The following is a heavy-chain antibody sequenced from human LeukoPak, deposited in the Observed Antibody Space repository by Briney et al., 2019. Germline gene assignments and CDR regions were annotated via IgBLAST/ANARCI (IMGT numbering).Heavy chain of an antibody. CDR3: ARGGNWNWFDP. CDR1: GGSISSYY. V-gene: IGHV4-59*01. Sequence: SETLSLTCTVSGGSISSYYWSWIRQPPGKGLEWIAYIFYSGGTNYNPSLKSRVTISVDTSKNQFSLELRSVTAADTAVYYCARGGNWNWFDPWGQGTLVTVSS. D-gene: IGHD1-20*01. CDR2: IFYSGGT. J-gene: IGHJ5*02.